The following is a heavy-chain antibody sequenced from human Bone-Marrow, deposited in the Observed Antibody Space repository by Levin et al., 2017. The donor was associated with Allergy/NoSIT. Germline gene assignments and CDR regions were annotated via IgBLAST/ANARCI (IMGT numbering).Heavy chain of an antibody. CDR2: SDPEDGET. CDR1: GYPVSTFS. V-gene: IGHV1-24*01. Sequence: GESLKISCKVSGYPVSTFSIHWVRHSPGKGLEWLGGSDPEDGETVYAEHFQGRVIMTEDSDTAYMELTSLRSEDTAVYYCATPLYDTGRSYQFANYFDPWGPGTLVTVSA. CDR3: ATPLYDTGRSYQFANYFDP. J-gene: IGHJ5*02. D-gene: IGHD3-9*01.